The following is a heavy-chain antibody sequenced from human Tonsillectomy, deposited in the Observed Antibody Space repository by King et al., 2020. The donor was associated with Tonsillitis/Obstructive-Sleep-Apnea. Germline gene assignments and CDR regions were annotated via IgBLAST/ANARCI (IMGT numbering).Heavy chain of an antibody. CDR1: GYSFTSYW. V-gene: IGHV5-51*01. D-gene: IGHD3-9*01. Sequence: VQLVESGAEVKKPGESLKISCTGSGYSFTSYWIGWVRQMPGKGLEWMGIIYPGDSDTRYSPSFQGQVTISADKSISTAYLQWSSLKASDTAMYYCARHQYDILTGYFFDYWGQGTLVTVSS. CDR3: ARHQYDILTGYFFDY. J-gene: IGHJ4*02. CDR2: IYPGDSDT.